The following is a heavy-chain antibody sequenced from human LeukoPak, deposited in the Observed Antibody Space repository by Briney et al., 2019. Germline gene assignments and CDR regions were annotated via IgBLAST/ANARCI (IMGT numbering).Heavy chain of an antibody. V-gene: IGHV3-30-3*01. CDR1: GFSFSSYA. Sequence: PGGSLRLSCAASGFSFSSYAMHWVRQAPGKGLEWVAIISSDGSDKYYADSVKGRFTISRDNSKNTLYLQMNSLRAEDTAVYHCAKDPEGIVVVPAAIDFWGQGTLVTVSS. CDR3: AKDPEGIVVVPAAIDF. J-gene: IGHJ4*02. CDR2: ISSDGSDK. D-gene: IGHD2-2*01.